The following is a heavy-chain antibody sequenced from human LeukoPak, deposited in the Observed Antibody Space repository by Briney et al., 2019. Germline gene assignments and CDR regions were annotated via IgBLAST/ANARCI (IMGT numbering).Heavy chain of an antibody. J-gene: IGHJ4*02. V-gene: IGHV3-7*01. CDR1: GFTFSSYW. D-gene: IGHD3-10*01. CDR2: IKEDGSEE. CDR3: ASPYGSGKDYFDY. Sequence: GGSLRLSCAASGFTFSSYWMTWVRQAPGKGLECVANIKEDGSEEYYVDSVKGRFSISRDNAKKSLHLQMNSLRAEDTAVYYCASPYGSGKDYFDYWGQGTLVTVSS.